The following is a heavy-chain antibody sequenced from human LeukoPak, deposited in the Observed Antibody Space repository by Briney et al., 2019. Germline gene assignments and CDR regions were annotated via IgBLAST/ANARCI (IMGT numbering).Heavy chain of an antibody. CDR1: GGSFSGYY. V-gene: IGHV4-34*01. CDR3: ARHYGP. J-gene: IGHJ5*02. Sequence: SETLSLTCAVYGGSFSGYYWSWIRQPPGKGLEWIGEINHRGSTNYNPSLKSRVTISVDTSKSQFSLKLSSVTAADTAVYYCARHYGPWGQGTLVTVSS. CDR2: INHRGST. D-gene: IGHD3-16*01.